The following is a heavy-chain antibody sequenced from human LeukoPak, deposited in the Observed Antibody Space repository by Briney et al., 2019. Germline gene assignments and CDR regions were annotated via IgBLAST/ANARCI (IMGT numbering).Heavy chain of an antibody. CDR3: ARDIRYYGSGSYPTDDAFDI. CDR1: GYTFSGYY. J-gene: IGHJ3*02. D-gene: IGHD3-10*01. V-gene: IGHV1-18*04. Sequence: ASVKVSCKASGYTFSGYYMHWVRQAPGQGLEWMGWISAYNGNTNYAQKLQGRVTMTTDTSTSTAYMELRSLRSDDTAVYYCARDIRYYGSGSYPTDDAFDIWGQGTMVTVSS. CDR2: ISAYNGNT.